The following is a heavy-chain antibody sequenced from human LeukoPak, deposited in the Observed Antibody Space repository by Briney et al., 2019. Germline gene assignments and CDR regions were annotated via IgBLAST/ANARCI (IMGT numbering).Heavy chain of an antibody. CDR2: ISAYNGNT. Sequence: ASVKVSCKASGYTFTSYGISWVRQAPGQGLEWMGWISAYNGNTNYAQKLQGRVTMTTDTSTSTAYMELRSLRSDDTAVYYCAREGYCSSTSCPNDAFDIWGQGTMVTVSS. V-gene: IGHV1-18*01. D-gene: IGHD2-2*01. J-gene: IGHJ3*02. CDR3: AREGYCSSTSCPNDAFDI. CDR1: GYTFTSYG.